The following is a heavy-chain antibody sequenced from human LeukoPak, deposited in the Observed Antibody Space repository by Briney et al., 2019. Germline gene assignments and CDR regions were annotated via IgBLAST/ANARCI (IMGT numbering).Heavy chain of an antibody. V-gene: IGHV3-30*02. CDR3: AKDKDELCSVTCRSEFNY. Sequence: PGGSRRLSCAASGFTFSNYGMHWVRQAPGKGLEWVAFIQFDESDKYYADSVKGRFTISRDNSKNTLYVQMNSLRPGDTAVYYCAKDKDELCSVTCRSEFNYWGQGTLVTVSS. CDR2: IQFDESDK. D-gene: IGHD2-15*01. CDR1: GFTFSNYG. J-gene: IGHJ4*02.